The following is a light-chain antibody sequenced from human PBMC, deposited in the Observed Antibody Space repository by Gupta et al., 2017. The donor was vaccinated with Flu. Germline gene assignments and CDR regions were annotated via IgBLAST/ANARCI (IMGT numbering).Light chain of an antibody. V-gene: IGKV3-11*01. CDR2: DAS. Sequence: SPATLSLSPGERATRSCRDSQSVSSYLEWYQQKPGQAPRLIIYDASNRANGIPDRFSGSGSGTDFTLTSSSREPEDFAVYYWQQRSNWYTFGQGTKLEIK. J-gene: IGKJ2*01. CDR3: QQRSNWYT. CDR1: QSVSSY.